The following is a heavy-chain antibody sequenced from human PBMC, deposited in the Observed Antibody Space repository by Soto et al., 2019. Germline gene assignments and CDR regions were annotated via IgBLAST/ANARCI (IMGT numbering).Heavy chain of an antibody. Sequence: GASVKVSCKASGYTFASYAISWMRQAPGQGLEWMGWISAYNGNTNYAQKLQGRVTMTTDTSTSTAYMELRSLRSDDTAVYYCARDRITGTTFLDYWGQGTLVTVSS. CDR1: GYTFASYA. V-gene: IGHV1-18*01. J-gene: IGHJ4*02. D-gene: IGHD1-7*01. CDR3: ARDRITGTTFLDY. CDR2: ISAYNGNT.